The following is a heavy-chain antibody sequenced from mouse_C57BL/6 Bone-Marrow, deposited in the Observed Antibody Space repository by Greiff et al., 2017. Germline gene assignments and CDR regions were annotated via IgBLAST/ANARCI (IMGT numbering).Heavy chain of an antibody. CDR2: IDPEDGAT. V-gene: IGHV14-2*01. J-gene: IGHJ1*03. Sequence: VQLKESGAELVKPGASVKLSCTASGFNIKDYYMHWVKQRTEQGLEWIGRIDPEDGATKYAPKFQGKATITADTSSNTAYLQLSSLTSEDTAVYYCARSGYGSSQGYFDVWGTGTTVTVSS. D-gene: IGHD1-1*01. CDR3: ARSGYGSSQGYFDV. CDR1: GFNIKDYY.